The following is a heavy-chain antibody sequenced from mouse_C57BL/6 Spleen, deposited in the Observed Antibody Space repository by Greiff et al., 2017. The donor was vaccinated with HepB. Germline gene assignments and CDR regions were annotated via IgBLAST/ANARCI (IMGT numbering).Heavy chain of an antibody. J-gene: IGHJ1*03. CDR3: ARHGTGTEYFDV. CDR2: INSDGGST. Sequence: EVQLVQSGGGLVQPGESLKLSCESYEYDFPSYDMSWVRKTPEKRLELVAAINSDGGSTYYPDTMERRSIISRDNTKKTLYLQMSSLKSEDTALYYCARHGTGTEYFDVWGTGTTVTVSS. CDR1: EYDFPSYD. D-gene: IGHD4-1*01. V-gene: IGHV5-2*01.